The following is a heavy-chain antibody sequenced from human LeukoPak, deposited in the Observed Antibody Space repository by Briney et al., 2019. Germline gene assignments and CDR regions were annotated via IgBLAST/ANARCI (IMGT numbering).Heavy chain of an antibody. Sequence: GGSLRLSCAASGFTFSSYWMSWVRQAPGKGLEWVANIKQDGSEKYYVDSVKGRFTISRDNAKNSLYLQMNSLRAEDTAVYYCARDSRGSSSWLVLDYFDYWGQGTLVTVSS. CDR2: IKQDGSEK. CDR1: GFTFSSYW. CDR3: ARDSRGSSSWLVLDYFDY. D-gene: IGHD6-13*01. V-gene: IGHV3-7*01. J-gene: IGHJ4*02.